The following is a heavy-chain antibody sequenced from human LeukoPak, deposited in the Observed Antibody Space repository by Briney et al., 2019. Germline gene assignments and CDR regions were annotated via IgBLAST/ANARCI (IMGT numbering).Heavy chain of an antibody. Sequence: SSETLSLTCTVSGGSFTSYYWSWIRQPPGKGLEWIGYIYTSGNTNYNPSLKSRVTISVGTSKNQFSLNLISVTAADTAVYYCARLLELHQFDYWGQGALVTVSS. J-gene: IGHJ4*02. CDR1: GGSFTSYY. V-gene: IGHV4-4*09. D-gene: IGHD1-7*01. CDR3: ARLLELHQFDY. CDR2: IYTSGNT.